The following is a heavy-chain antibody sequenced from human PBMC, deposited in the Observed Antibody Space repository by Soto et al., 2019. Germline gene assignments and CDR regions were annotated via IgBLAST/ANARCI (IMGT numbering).Heavy chain of an antibody. V-gene: IGHV3-23*01. CDR3: AKEPLSGYIGYFDY. CDR2: ISGSGGSI. Sequence: GGSLRLSCAASGFTFSSYARSWVRQAPGKGLEWVSAISGSGGSIYYADSVKGRFTISRDNSKNTLYLQMNSLRAEDTAVYYCAKEPLSGYIGYFDYWGQGTPVTVSS. D-gene: IGHD5-12*01. J-gene: IGHJ4*02. CDR1: GFTFSSYA.